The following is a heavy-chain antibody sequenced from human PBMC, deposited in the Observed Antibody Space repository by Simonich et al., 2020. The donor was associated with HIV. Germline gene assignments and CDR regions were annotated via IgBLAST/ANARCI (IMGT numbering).Heavy chain of an antibody. D-gene: IGHD2-2*01. CDR1: GGSCSGYY. CDR2: SNHREST. J-gene: IGHJ4*02. V-gene: IGHV4-34*01. Sequence: QVQLQQWGAGLLKPSETLSLTCAVYGGSCSGYYWSWIRQPPGKGLEWIGESNHRESTNYNPSLKRRVTISVDTSKNQFSLKLSSVTAADTAVYYCARGFYQRLYYFDYWGQGTLVTVSS. CDR3: ARGFYQRLYYFDY.